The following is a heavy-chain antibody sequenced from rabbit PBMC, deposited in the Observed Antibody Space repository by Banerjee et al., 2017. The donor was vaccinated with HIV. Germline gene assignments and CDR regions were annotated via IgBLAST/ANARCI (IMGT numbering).Heavy chain of an antibody. D-gene: IGHD7-1*01. CDR1: GFSFNSNYY. CDR3: ARDRDTGTVYYFDL. V-gene: IGHV1S40*01. CDR2: IYAGSSGST. Sequence: QSLEESGGGLVQPEGSLTLTCTASGFSFNSNYYMCWVRQAPGKGLEWIGCIYAGSSGSTYYASWAKGRFTISKTSSTTVTLQMTSLTAADTATYFCARDRDTGTVYYFDLWGQGTLVTVS. J-gene: IGHJ3*01.